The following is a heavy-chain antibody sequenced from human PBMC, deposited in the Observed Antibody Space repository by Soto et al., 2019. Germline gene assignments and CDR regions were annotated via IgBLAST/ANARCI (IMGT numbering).Heavy chain of an antibody. CDR3: AKDFYYDSSGIDY. D-gene: IGHD3-22*01. CDR1: GFTFSSYA. Sequence: EVQLLESGGGLVQPGGSLRLSCAASGFTFSSYAMSWVRQAPGKGLEWVSAISGSGGSTYYADSVKGRFTISRDNSKNTLYQQMNSLRAEDTAVYYCAKDFYYDSSGIDYWGQGTLVTVSS. CDR2: ISGSGGST. J-gene: IGHJ4*02. V-gene: IGHV3-23*01.